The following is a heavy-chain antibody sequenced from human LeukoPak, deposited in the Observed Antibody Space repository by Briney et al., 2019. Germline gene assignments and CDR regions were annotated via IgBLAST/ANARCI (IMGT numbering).Heavy chain of an antibody. CDR1: GFTFDDYT. D-gene: IGHD3-10*01. CDR3: ARVRGHEAFDI. J-gene: IGHJ3*02. V-gene: IGHV3-43*01. CDR2: ITWDGGST. Sequence: GGSLRLSCAASGFTFDDYTMHWVRQAPGKGLEWVSLITWDGGSTYYADSVKGRFTISRDNAKNSLYLQMNSLRAEDTAVYYCARVRGHEAFDIWGQGTMVTVSS.